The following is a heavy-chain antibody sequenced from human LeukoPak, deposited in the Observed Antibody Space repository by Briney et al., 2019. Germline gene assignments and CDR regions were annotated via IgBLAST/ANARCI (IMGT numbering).Heavy chain of an antibody. J-gene: IGHJ6*02. V-gene: IGHV3-30*18. CDR1: GFTFSTFW. D-gene: IGHD6-13*01. Sequence: PGGSLRLSCAASGFTFSTFWMSWVRQAPGKGLEWVAVISYDGSNKYYADSVKGRFTISRDNSKNTLYLQMNSLRAEDTAVYYCAKDRYSSSWYTVDYYYYYGMDVWGQGTTVTVSS. CDR2: ISYDGSNK. CDR3: AKDRYSSSWYTVDYYYYYGMDV.